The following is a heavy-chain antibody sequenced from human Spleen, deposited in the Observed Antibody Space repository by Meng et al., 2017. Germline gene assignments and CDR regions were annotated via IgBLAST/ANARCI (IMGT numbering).Heavy chain of an antibody. J-gene: IGHJ4*02. CDR3: ARDPSNSSGRYAYFDY. CDR1: GYTFTHHG. D-gene: IGHD6-19*01. Sequence: QVHLLQSGAEVKKPAASVKVSCKASGYTFTHHGISWVRQAPGQGLEWMGWISCYNGDTNYAQKFQGRVTMTTDTSTSTAYMDLRSLRSDDTAVYYCARDPSNSSGRYAYFDYWGQGTLVTVSS. V-gene: IGHV1-18*01. CDR2: ISCYNGDT.